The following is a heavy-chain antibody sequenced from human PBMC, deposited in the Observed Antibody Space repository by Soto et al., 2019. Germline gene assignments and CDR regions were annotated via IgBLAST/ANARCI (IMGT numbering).Heavy chain of an antibody. J-gene: IGHJ4*02. CDR1: GGSISSYY. V-gene: IGHV4-59*08. Sequence: SETLSLTCTVSGGSISSYYWSWIRQPPGKGLEWIGYIYYSGSTNSNPSLKSRVTISVDTSKNQFSLKLSSVTAADTAVYYCARHFSVDYFDYWGQGALVTVSS. CDR3: ARHFSVDYFDY. CDR2: IYYSGST.